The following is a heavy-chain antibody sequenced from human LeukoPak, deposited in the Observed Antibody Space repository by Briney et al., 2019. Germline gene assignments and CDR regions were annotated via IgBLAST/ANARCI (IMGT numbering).Heavy chain of an antibody. Sequence: ASVKVSCKASGYTFTGYYMHWVRHAPGQGLEWMGWINPNSGGTNYAQKFQGRVTMTRDTSISTAYMELSRLRDDATAVYYCARATIAARAFVNAFDIWGQGTMVTVSS. CDR1: GYTFTGYY. D-gene: IGHD6-6*01. CDR3: ARATIAARAFVNAFDI. V-gene: IGHV1-2*02. CDR2: INPNSGGT. J-gene: IGHJ3*02.